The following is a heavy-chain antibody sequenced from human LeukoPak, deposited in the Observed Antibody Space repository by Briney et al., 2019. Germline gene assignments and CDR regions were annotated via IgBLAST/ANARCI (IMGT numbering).Heavy chain of an antibody. CDR3: ARAWNYDYVWGSYRTYYFDY. CDR1: GYIFTSYW. D-gene: IGHD3-16*02. V-gene: IGHV5-10-1*01. J-gene: IGHJ4*02. Sequence: GESLRISCKGSGYIFTSYWISWVRQMPGKGLEWMGRINPSNSYTNYNPSFQGHVTFSVDKSIATAYLQWSSLKASDTAMYYCARAWNYDYVWGSYRTYYFDYWGQGTLVTVSS. CDR2: INPSNSYT.